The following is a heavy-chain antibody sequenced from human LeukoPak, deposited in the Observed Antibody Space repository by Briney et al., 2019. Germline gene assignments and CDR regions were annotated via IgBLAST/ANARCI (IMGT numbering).Heavy chain of an antibody. Sequence: SETLSLTCTGSGVSISSYYWSWIRQPPGKGLECIGYICYTGSTYYNPSLKSRVTISLDTSKNQFSLKLTSVTAADTAVYYCARVAAAGSLFDYWGQGTLVTVSS. CDR3: ARVAAAGSLFDY. J-gene: IGHJ4*02. D-gene: IGHD6-13*01. CDR2: ICYTGST. CDR1: GVSISSYY. V-gene: IGHV4-59*01.